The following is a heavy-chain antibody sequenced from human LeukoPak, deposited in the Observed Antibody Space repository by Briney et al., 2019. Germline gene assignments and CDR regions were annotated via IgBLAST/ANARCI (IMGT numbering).Heavy chain of an antibody. CDR3: ARVGPHYYYMDV. Sequence: ASVKVSCKASGYTFTGYYMHWGRQAPGQGLEWMGWINPNSGGTNYAQKFQGRVTMTRDTSISTAYMELSRLRSDDTAVYYCARVGPHYYYMDVWGKGTTVTISS. D-gene: IGHD3-16*01. V-gene: IGHV1-2*02. J-gene: IGHJ6*03. CDR1: GYTFTGYY. CDR2: INPNSGGT.